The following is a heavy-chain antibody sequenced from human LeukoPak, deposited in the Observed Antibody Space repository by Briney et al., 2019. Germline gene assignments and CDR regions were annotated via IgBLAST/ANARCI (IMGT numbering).Heavy chain of an antibody. Sequence: NASETLSLTCTVSGGSISSSSYYWGWIRQPPGKGLEWIGSIYYSGSTYYNPSLKSRVTISVDTSKNQFSLKLSSVTAADTAVYYCARQGPISELLGVDYWGQGTLVTVSS. D-gene: IGHD1-14*01. CDR1: GGSISSSSYY. V-gene: IGHV4-39*01. CDR2: IYYSGST. J-gene: IGHJ4*02. CDR3: ARQGPISELLGVDY.